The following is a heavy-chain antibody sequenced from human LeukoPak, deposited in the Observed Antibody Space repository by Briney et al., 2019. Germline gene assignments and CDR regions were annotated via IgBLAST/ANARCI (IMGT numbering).Heavy chain of an antibody. CDR2: ISGSGGNT. J-gene: IGHJ4*02. CDR3: ASRDTAMAMPFDY. D-gene: IGHD5-18*01. V-gene: IGHV3-23*01. Sequence: SGGSLRLSCAASGFTFSSYAMSWVRQAPGKGLEWVTAISGSGGNTYYADSVKGRFTISRDNSKNTLYLQMNSLRAEDTAVYYCASRDTAMAMPFDYWGQGTLVTVSS. CDR1: GFTFSSYA.